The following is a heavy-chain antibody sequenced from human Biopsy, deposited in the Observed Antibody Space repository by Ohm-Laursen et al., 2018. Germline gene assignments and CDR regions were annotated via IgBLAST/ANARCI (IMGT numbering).Heavy chain of an antibody. CDR2: VSTYNGNT. CDR1: GYNFISYS. D-gene: IGHD3-22*01. J-gene: IGHJ2*01. Sequence: GASVKVSCKTSGYNFISYSINWVRQAPGHGLEWMGWVSTYNGNTEYEQKFQGRVTMTTDTSANTAYMELRSLRSDDTAVYYCARFPLGAYDDSGSYRAVEHWYFDLWGRGTLVTVSS. V-gene: IGHV1-18*01. CDR3: ARFPLGAYDDSGSYRAVEHWYFDL.